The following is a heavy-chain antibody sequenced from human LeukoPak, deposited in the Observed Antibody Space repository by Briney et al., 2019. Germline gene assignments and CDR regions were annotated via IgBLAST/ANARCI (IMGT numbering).Heavy chain of an antibody. Sequence: QPGRSLRLSCAASGFTFSSYGMHWVRQAPGKGLEWVAVISYDGSNKYYADSVKGRFTISRDNSKNTLYLQMNSLRAEDTAVYYCAKYVTWGSLYYYYGMDVWGQGTTVTVSS. D-gene: IGHD7-27*01. CDR3: AKYVTWGSLYYYYGMDV. CDR2: ISYDGSNK. CDR1: GFTFSSYG. J-gene: IGHJ6*02. V-gene: IGHV3-30*18.